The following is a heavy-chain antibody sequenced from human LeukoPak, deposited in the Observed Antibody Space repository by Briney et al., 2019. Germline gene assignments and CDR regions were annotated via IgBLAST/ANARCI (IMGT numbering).Heavy chain of an antibody. Sequence: GASVKVSCKVSGYTLTELSMHWVRQAPGKGLEWMGGFDPEDGETIYAQKFQGRVTMTEDTSTDTAYMELSSLRSEDTAVYYCATLYCSSTSCYRGFDPWGQGTLVTVSS. J-gene: IGHJ5*02. CDR3: ATLYCSSTSCYRGFDP. V-gene: IGHV1-24*01. CDR2: FDPEDGET. CDR1: GYTLTELS. D-gene: IGHD2-2*02.